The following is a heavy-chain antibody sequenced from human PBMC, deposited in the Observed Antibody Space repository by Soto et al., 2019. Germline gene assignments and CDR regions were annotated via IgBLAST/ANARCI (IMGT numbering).Heavy chain of an antibody. V-gene: IGHV5-10-1*01. CDR3: ARMDGLVRGITKNWFDP. D-gene: IGHD3-10*01. J-gene: IGHJ5*02. CDR1: GYSFTRYW. CDR2: IDPSDSYT. Sequence: GESLKISCKGSGYSFTRYWISWVRQMPRKGLEWMGRIDPSDSYTNYGPSFQGHVTMSVDKSTSTAYLQWSSLKASDTAMYYCARMDGLVRGITKNWFDPWGQGTLVTVS.